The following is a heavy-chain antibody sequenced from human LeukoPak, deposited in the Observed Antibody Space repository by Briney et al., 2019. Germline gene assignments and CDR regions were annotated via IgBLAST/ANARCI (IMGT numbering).Heavy chain of an antibody. CDR1: GFTVSSNY. CDR3: ARVRDIYFDY. J-gene: IGHJ4*02. V-gene: IGHV3-53*01. Sequence: GGSLRLSCAASGFTVSSNYMSWVRQAPGKGPEWVSVIYSGGSTYYADSVKGRFTISRDNSKNTLYLQMNSLRAEDTAVYYCARVRDIYFDYWGQGTLVTVSS. CDR2: IYSGGST.